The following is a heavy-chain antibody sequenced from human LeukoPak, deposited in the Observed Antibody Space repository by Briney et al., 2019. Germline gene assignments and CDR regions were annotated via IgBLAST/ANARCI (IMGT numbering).Heavy chain of an antibody. V-gene: IGHV3-30*02. Sequence: TGGSLRLSCAASGFTFTSYGMHWVRQAPGKGLEWVAFIRYDGSNKYYVDSVKGRFTISRDNSKNTLYLQMNSLRAEDTAVYYCAKLLTGGYSYGQNDCWGQGTLVTVSS. CDR2: IRYDGSNK. D-gene: IGHD5-18*01. CDR1: GFTFTSYG. CDR3: AKLLTGGYSYGQNDC. J-gene: IGHJ4*02.